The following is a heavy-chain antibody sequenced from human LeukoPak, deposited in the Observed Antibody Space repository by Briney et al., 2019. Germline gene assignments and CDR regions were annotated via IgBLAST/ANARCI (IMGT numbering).Heavy chain of an antibody. CDR3: ARDQATFCGGDCYYGY. CDR2: INGDGSST. J-gene: IGHJ4*02. V-gene: IGHV3-74*01. Sequence: GGSLRLSCAASGFTFSSHWMHWVRHAPGKGLVWVSRINGDGSSTNYADSVKGRFTISRDNAKNSLYLEMNSLRAEDTAVYYCARDQATFCGGDCYYGYWGQGTLVTVSS. CDR1: GFTFSSHW. D-gene: IGHD2-21*02.